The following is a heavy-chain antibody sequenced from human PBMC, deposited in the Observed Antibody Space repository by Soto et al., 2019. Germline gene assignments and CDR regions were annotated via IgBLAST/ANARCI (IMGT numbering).Heavy chain of an antibody. CDR1: GDSISSGDYY. CDR3: ARGADYTNRNYFYYGMDV. V-gene: IGHV4-30-4*01. Sequence: SETLSLTCTDSGDSISSGDYYWNWIRQPPGKGLEWIGNIYYSGRTYYNPSLKSRVSISVDTSKNQFSLKLRSVTVADTAVYYCARGADYTNRNYFYYGMDVWGQGTTVT. J-gene: IGHJ6*02. CDR2: IYYSGRT. D-gene: IGHD4-4*01.